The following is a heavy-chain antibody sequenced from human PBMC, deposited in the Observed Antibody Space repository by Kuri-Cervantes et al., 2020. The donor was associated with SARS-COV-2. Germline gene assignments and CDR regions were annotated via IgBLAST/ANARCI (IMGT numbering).Heavy chain of an antibody. D-gene: IGHD4-23*01. V-gene: IGHV3-21*01. CDR1: GFTFSSYE. CDR2: ISSSSSYI. Sequence: GGSLRLSCAASGFTFSSYEMNWVRQAPGKGLEWVSSISSSSSYIYYADSVKGRFTISRDNAKNSLYLQMNSLRAEDTAVYYCARTLLTTVVNGEDYWGQGTLVTVSS. J-gene: IGHJ4*02. CDR3: ARTLLTTVVNGEDY.